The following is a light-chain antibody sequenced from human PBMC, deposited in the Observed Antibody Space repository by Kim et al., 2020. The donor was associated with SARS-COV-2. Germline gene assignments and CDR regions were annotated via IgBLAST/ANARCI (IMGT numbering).Light chain of an antibody. V-gene: IGLV3-1*01. CDR2: QDS. CDR3: QAWDSSTVV. J-gene: IGLJ2*01. CDR1: KLGDKY. Sequence: VSPGQKDSITCSGDKLGDKYACWYQQKPGQSPVLVIYQDSKRPSGIPERFSGSNSGNTATLTISGTQAMDEADYYCQAWDSSTVVFGGGTQLTVL.